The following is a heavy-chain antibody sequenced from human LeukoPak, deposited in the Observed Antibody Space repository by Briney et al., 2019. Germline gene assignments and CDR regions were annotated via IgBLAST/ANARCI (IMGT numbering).Heavy chain of an antibody. CDR2: PFYSGNT. CDR3: ARGSSPFDY. V-gene: IGHV4-59*08. CDR1: GGSISSYY. Sequence: ASETLSLTCTVSGGSISSYYWSWIRQPPGKGLEWIGSPFYSGNTNYNPSLKSRVTISLDTSKNQVSLKLSSVTAADTAVYYCARGSSPFDYWGQGTLVTVSS. J-gene: IGHJ4*02.